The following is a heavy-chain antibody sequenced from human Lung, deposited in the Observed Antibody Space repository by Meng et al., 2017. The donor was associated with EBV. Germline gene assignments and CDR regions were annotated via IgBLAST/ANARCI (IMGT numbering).Heavy chain of an antibody. CDR3: ARGGNFDP. CDR1: GYTFSTYT. CDR2: ISTNTGTP. J-gene: IGHJ5*02. V-gene: IGHV7-4-1*02. Sequence: QVQLVTSGSEVKKPGASVKVSCKASGYTFSTYTINWVRQAHGRGLEWMGWISTNTGTPTYTQGFTGRSVFSLDTSVSTAYLQISSLKAEDTAVYYCARGGNFDPWGQGTLVTVSS. D-gene: IGHD2/OR15-2a*01.